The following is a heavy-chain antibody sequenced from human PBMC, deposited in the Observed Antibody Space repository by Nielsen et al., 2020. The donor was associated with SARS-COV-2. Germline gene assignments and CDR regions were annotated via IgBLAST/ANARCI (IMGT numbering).Heavy chain of an antibody. CDR1: GYSFTSYS. J-gene: IGHJ6*02. CDR2: INVGNGNT. CDR3: ARERSREYGIDV. Sequence: ASVQVSCKASGYSFTSYSMHCVWQAPGQRLEWMGWINVGNGNTKYSQKFQGRVTFTRDTSASTAYMELSNLRFEDTAVYYCARERSREYGIDVWVQGTTVSVSS. D-gene: IGHD1-26*01. V-gene: IGHV1-3*01.